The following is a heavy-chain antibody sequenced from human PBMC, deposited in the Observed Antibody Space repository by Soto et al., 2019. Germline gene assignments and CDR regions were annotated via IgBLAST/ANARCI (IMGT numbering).Heavy chain of an antibody. CDR2: ISGSGGST. D-gene: IGHD3-22*01. J-gene: IGHJ6*02. CDR1: GFTFSSYA. V-gene: IGHV3-23*01. Sequence: EVQLLESGGGLVQPGGSLRLSCAASGFTFSSYAMSWVRQAPGKGLEWVSAISGSGGSTYYADSVKGRFTISRDNSKNTLYLQMNSPRGEDTAGYYCAANRGYNSYYVMDVWGQGTTVPVP. CDR3: AANRGYNSYYVMDV.